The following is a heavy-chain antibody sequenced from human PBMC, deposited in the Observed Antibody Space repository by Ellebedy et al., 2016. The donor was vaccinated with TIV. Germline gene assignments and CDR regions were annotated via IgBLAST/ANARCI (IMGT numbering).Heavy chain of an antibody. D-gene: IGHD4-17*01. V-gene: IGHV3-48*01. CDR2: ISDSSSTI. Sequence: GESLKISXAASGFAFSSYSMNWVRQAPGKGLEWVSYISDSSSTIYYADSVKGRFTISRDNAKNSLYLQMNGLRAEDTAVYYCARAGEPTVTTGGHDYWGQGTLVTVSS. J-gene: IGHJ4*02. CDR1: GFAFSSYS. CDR3: ARAGEPTVTTGGHDY.